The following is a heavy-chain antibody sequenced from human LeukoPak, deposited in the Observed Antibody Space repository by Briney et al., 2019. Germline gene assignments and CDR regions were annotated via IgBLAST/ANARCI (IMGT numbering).Heavy chain of an antibody. CDR3: ARGARGDGYNPDSGAFDI. D-gene: IGHD5-24*01. Sequence: SETLSLTCTVSGGSISSYYWSWIRQPPGKGLEWIGYIYYSGSTNYNPSLKSRVTISVDTSKNQFSLKLSSVTAADTAVYYCARGARGDGYNPDSGAFDIWGQGTMVTVSS. CDR2: IYYSGST. CDR1: GGSISSYY. J-gene: IGHJ3*02. V-gene: IGHV4-59*01.